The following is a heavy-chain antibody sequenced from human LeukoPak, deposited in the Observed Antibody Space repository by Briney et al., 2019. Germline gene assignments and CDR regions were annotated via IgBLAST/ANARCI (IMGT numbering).Heavy chain of an antibody. Sequence: GGSPRLSCAASGFTFTTYTMHWLRQAPGKGLEWVSSISSRSSHIDYTDSVKGRFIISRDNAKNSLYLQMNSLGAEDTAVYYCAREGNSWYDYWGQGTLVTVSS. D-gene: IGHD6-13*01. J-gene: IGHJ4*02. CDR3: AREGNSWYDY. V-gene: IGHV3-21*01. CDR2: ISSRSSHI. CDR1: GFTFTTYT.